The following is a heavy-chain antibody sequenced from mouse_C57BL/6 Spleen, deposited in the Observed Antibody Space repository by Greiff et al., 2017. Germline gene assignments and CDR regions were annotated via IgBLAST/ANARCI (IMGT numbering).Heavy chain of an antibody. CDR2: INPSNGGT. J-gene: IGHJ1*03. V-gene: IGHV1-53*01. Sequence: QVQLQQPGTELVKPGASVKLSCKASGYTFTSYWMHWVKQRPGQGLEWIGNINPSNGGTNYNEKFKSKATLTVDKSSSTAYMQLSSLTSDDSAVYYCARSFTTVVEGYWYFDVWGTGATGTVSS. CDR3: ARSFTTVVEGYWYFDV. CDR1: GYTFTSYW. D-gene: IGHD1-1*01.